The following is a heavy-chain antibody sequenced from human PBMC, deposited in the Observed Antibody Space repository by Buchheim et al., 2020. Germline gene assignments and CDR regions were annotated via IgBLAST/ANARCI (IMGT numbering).Heavy chain of an antibody. V-gene: IGHV4-34*01. CDR1: GESLSGYY. CDR3: AKRDDYSNYVDDN. J-gene: IGHJ4*02. Sequence: QVQLQQWGAGLLKPSETLSLTCAVYGESLSGYYGSWIRQPPGKGLEWIGEIHHGGSTNYNPSLKSRVTISVDMSKNQFSLKLNSVTAADTAVYYCAKRDDYSNYVDDNWGQGTL. CDR2: IHHGGST. D-gene: IGHD4-11*01.